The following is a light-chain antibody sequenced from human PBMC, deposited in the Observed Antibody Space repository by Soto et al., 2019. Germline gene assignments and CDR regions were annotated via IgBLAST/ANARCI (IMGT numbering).Light chain of an antibody. CDR3: SSRTTNTTVV. Sequence: QSVLTQPPSVSGAPGQRVTISCTGSSSNIGAGYDVHWYQQRPGTAPKLLIFGNINRPSGVPDRFSGSKSGTSASLAITGLQAEDEGDYYCSSRTTNTTVVFGGGTKVTVL. J-gene: IGLJ2*01. CDR2: GNI. CDR1: SSNIGAGYD. V-gene: IGLV1-40*01.